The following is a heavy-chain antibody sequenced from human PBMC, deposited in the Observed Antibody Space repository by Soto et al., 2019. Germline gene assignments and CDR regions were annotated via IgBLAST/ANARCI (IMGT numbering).Heavy chain of an antibody. J-gene: IGHJ6*02. CDR1: GYSFSSYW. CDR3: ARRRQRPDYGMDV. CDR2: IYPGDSDT. V-gene: IGHV5-51*01. D-gene: IGHD6-25*01. Sequence: ESLTISCKGSGYSFSSYWIGLVRQMPGKGLEWMGIIYPGDSDTRYSPSFQGQVTISADKSISTAYLQWSSLKASDTAMYCCARRRQRPDYGMDVWGQGTTVTVSS.